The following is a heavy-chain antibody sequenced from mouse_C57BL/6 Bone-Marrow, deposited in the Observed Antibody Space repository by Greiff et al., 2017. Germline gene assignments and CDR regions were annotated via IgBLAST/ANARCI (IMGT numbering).Heavy chain of an antibody. CDR2: IRSKSNNYAT. V-gene: IGHV10-1*01. D-gene: IGHD2-4*01. CDR1: GFSFNTYA. CDR3: VRGDYVAY. J-gene: IGHJ3*01. Sequence: EVQGVESGGGLVQPKGSLKLSCAASGFSFNTYAMNWVRQAPGKGVEWVARIRSKSNNYATYYADSVKDRFTISRDDSESMLYLQMNNLKTEDTAMYYCVRGDYVAYWGQGTLVTVSA.